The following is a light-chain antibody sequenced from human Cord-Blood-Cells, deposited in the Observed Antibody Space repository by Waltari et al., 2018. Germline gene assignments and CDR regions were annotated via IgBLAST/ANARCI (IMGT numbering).Light chain of an antibody. CDR2: YDS. Sequence: SYVLTQSPSVSVAPGKTARITCGGNNIGSKSVHWYQQKPGQAPVLVIYYDSDRPSGIPERFSGSNAGNTATLTISRVKAGDEADYYCQVWDSSSDHYVFGTGTKVTVL. V-gene: IGLV3-21*04. CDR1: NIGSKS. CDR3: QVWDSSSDHYV. J-gene: IGLJ1*01.